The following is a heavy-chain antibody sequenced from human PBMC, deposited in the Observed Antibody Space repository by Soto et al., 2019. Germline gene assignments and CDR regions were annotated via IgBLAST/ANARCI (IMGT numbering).Heavy chain of an antibody. D-gene: IGHD7-27*01. V-gene: IGHV4-4*02. J-gene: IGHJ6*02. Sequence: SETLSLTCGVSGDSITTYKWWTWVRQTPGKGLEWIGEIYNSGNTRYNPSLKSRVTISKDTSKNELSLKLNSVTVADTAVYYCATCQLGEYYYAMDIWGQGTTVTVSS. CDR1: GDSITTYKW. CDR3: ATCQLGEYYYAMDI. CDR2: IYNSGNT.